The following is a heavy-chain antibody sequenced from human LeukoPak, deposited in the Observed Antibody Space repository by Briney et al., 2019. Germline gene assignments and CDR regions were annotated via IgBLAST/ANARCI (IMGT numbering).Heavy chain of an antibody. Sequence: GGSLRLSCAASGFTLSSYSMNWVRQAPGKGLKWVSSISSSSSYIYYADSVKGRFTISRDNAKNSLYLQMNSLRAEDTAVYYCARDETRRNPPDYWGQGTLVTVSS. CDR3: ARDETRRNPPDY. J-gene: IGHJ4*02. CDR2: ISSSSSYI. CDR1: GFTLSSYS. V-gene: IGHV3-21*01. D-gene: IGHD1-14*01.